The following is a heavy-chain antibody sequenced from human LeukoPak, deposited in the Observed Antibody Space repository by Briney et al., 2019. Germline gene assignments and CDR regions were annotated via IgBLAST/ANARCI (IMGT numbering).Heavy chain of an antibody. CDR3: AKDQEMGGYPI. Sequence: GRSLRLSCAASGFTFSSYGMHWVRQAPGKGLEWVAVISYDGSNKYYADSVKGRFTISRDNSKNTLYLQMNSLRAEDTAVYYCAKDQEMGGYPIWGQGTMVTVSS. D-gene: IGHD5-12*01. J-gene: IGHJ3*02. CDR2: ISYDGSNK. V-gene: IGHV3-30*18. CDR1: GFTFSSYG.